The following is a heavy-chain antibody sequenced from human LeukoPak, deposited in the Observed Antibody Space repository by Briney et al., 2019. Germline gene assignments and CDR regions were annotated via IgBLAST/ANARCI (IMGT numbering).Heavy chain of an antibody. CDR2: ISGNKNYI. V-gene: IGHV3-21*01. Sequence: GGSLRLSCAASGFTFSSYWMHWVRQAPGKGLEWVSSISGNKNYIYYADSVGGRFTISRDNARDSLFLQMDSLRAEDTGVYYCARDPHNPGPIDYWGQGTLVTVSS. CDR3: ARDPHNPGPIDY. J-gene: IGHJ4*02. CDR1: GFTFSSYW.